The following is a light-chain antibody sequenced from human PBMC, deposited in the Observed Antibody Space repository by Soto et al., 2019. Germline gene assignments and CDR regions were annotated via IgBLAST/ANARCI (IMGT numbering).Light chain of an antibody. CDR2: GAS. V-gene: IGKV1-17*03. J-gene: IGKJ3*01. Sequence: DIQMTQSPSAMSASVGDSVTITCRASQGVSIYLAWFQQKPGKVPKRLMYGASTLQSGVPSRFGGSGSWTEFTLTISSLLPEDFATYYCLPYNDYPFTFGPGTKVDIK. CDR1: QGVSIY. CDR3: LPYNDYPFT.